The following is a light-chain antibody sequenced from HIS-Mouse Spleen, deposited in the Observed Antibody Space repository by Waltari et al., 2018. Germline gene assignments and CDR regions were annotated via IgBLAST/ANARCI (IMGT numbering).Light chain of an antibody. CDR3: YSAADNNLGV. Sequence: SPGQTARITCSGDVLANKYARGFQQKPGQAPVLVIYKDSERPSGIPERFAGSSSGTTVTLTISGAQVEDEADYYCYSAADNNLGVFGGGTKLTVL. J-gene: IGLJ3*02. CDR2: KDS. CDR1: VLANKY. V-gene: IGLV3-27*01.